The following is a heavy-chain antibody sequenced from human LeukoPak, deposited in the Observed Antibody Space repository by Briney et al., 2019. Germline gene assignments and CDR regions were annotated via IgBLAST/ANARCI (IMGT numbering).Heavy chain of an antibody. J-gene: IGHJ4*02. V-gene: IGHV4-34*01. CDR3: ARQRHDSSGYYYEYFDY. CDR1: GGSFNDYY. Sequence: PSETLSLTCAVYGGSFNDYYWVWIRQPPGKGQEWIGEINHSGSTNYNPSLKSRVTISVDTSKNQFSLKLSSVTAADTAVYYCARQRHDSSGYYYEYFDYWGQGTPVTVSS. D-gene: IGHD3-22*01. CDR2: INHSGST.